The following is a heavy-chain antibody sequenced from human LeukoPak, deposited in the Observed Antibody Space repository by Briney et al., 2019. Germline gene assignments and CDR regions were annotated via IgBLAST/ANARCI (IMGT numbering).Heavy chain of an antibody. Sequence: GRSLRLSCAASGFTFDDYAMHWVRQAPGRGLEWVSGISWNSSSMGYADSVKGRFTISRDNAKNSLFLQMNSLRAEGTALYYCVGSSSSSSWYAYGMDVWGQGTTVTVSS. CDR1: GFTFDDYA. CDR3: VGSSSSSSWYAYGMDV. CDR2: ISWNSSSM. J-gene: IGHJ6*02. D-gene: IGHD6-13*01. V-gene: IGHV3-9*01.